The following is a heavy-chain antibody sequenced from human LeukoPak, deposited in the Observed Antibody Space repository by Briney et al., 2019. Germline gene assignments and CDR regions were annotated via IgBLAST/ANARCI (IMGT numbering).Heavy chain of an antibody. J-gene: IGHJ6*03. CDR3: ARGRDDILTGYYPGDYYYYMDV. CDR2: KNPNSGNT. D-gene: IGHD3-9*01. CDR1: GYTFTSYD. Sequence: ASVKVSCKASGYTFTSYDINWVRQATGQGLEWMGWKNPNSGNTGYAQKFQGRVTMTRNTSISTAYMELSSLRSEDTAVYYCARGRDDILTGYYPGDYYYYMDVWGKGTTVTVSS. V-gene: IGHV1-8*01.